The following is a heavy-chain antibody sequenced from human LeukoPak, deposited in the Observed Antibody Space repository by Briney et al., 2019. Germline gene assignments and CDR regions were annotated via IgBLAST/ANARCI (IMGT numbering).Heavy chain of an antibody. CDR2: ISSSSSYI. V-gene: IGHV3-21*01. CDR3: ARDSSSSWYNDY. Sequence: GGSLRLSCAASGFTFSSYSMNWVRQAPGKGLEWVSSISSSSSYIYYADSVKGRFTNSRDNAKNSLYLQMNSLRAEDTAVYYCARDSSSSWYNDYWGQGTLVTVSS. D-gene: IGHD6-13*01. J-gene: IGHJ4*02. CDR1: GFTFSSYS.